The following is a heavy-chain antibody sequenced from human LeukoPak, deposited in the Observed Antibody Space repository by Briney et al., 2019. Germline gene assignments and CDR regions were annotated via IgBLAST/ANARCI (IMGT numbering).Heavy chain of an antibody. D-gene: IGHD3-3*01. CDR3: ARVGRSGYYPNWFDP. J-gene: IGHJ5*02. Sequence: SETLSLTCTVSGGSISSYYWSWIQQPPGKGLEWIGYIYYSGSTNYNPSLKSRVTISVDTSKNQFSLKLSSVTAADTAVYYCARVGRSGYYPNWFDPWGQGTLVTVSS. V-gene: IGHV4-59*01. CDR1: GGSISSYY. CDR2: IYYSGST.